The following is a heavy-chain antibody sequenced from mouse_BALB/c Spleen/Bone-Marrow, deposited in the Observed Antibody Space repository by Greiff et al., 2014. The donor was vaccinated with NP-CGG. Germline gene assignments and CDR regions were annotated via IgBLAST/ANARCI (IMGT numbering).Heavy chain of an antibody. CDR1: GLTLSSFG. J-gene: IGHJ2*01. D-gene: IGHD1-1*02. V-gene: IGHV5-17*02. CDR3: TGGGYWWNFDY. Sequence: EVKLMESGGGLVQPGGSRKLSCAASGLTLSSFGMHWVRQAPEKGLEWIAYISSDSGAIFYADTVKGRFTISRDNPKNTLFLQMTSRRSEDAAIYFCTGGGYWWNFDYWGQGTTLTVSS. CDR2: ISSDSGAI.